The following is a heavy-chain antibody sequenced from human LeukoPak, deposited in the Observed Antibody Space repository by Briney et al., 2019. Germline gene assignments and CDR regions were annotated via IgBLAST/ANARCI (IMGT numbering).Heavy chain of an antibody. D-gene: IGHD1-26*01. V-gene: IGHV4-59*08. CDR3: ARHAIYSGGYSYWFDP. J-gene: IGHJ5*02. Sequence: NPSETLSLTRTVSGVAISSYYWSWIRQPPGKGLEWIAFIYYSGRTNYNPSLKSRVSISVDTSKNQCSLRLSSVTAADTAVYYCARHAIYSGGYSYWFDPWGLGTLVTVSS. CDR2: IYYSGRT. CDR1: GVAISSYY.